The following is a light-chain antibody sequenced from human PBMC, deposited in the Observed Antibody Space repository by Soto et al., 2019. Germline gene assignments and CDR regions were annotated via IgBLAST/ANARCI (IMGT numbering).Light chain of an antibody. J-gene: IGKJ1*01. V-gene: IGKV3-20*01. CDR3: KQDGGSPRGT. Sequence: EIVLTQSPGTLSLSPGERATLSCRASQSISNNYLAWYQQKPGQAPRLLIYVASSRATGIPARFSGSGSGTDFTLTISRLEPEDFAVYYCKQDGGSPRGTFGQGTMVEI. CDR2: VAS. CDR1: QSISNNY.